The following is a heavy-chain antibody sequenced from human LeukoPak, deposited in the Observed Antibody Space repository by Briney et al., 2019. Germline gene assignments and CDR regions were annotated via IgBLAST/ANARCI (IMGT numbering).Heavy chain of an antibody. CDR1: GFTVSSNY. V-gene: IGHV3-53*01. CDR3: ARTDSSGYYDY. D-gene: IGHD3-22*01. J-gene: IGHJ4*02. CDR2: FYSGGST. Sequence: PGGSLRLSCAASGFTVSSNYMTWVRQAPGKGLEWVSIFYSGGSTYYADSVKGRFTISRDNSKNTLYLQMNSLRAEDTAVYCCARTDSSGYYDYWGQGTLVTVSS.